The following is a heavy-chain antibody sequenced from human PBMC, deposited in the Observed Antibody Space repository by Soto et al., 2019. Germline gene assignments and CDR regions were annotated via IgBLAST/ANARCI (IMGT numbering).Heavy chain of an antibody. J-gene: IGHJ4*02. CDR2: IIPIFGTA. D-gene: IGHD3-22*01. Sequence: SVKVSCKASGGTFSSYAISWVRQAPGQGLEWMGGIIPIFGTANYAQKFQGRVTITADESTSTAYMELSSLRSEDTAVYYCARDLDYYDSSGYDNYWGQGTLVTVSS. CDR1: GGTFSSYA. V-gene: IGHV1-69*13. CDR3: ARDLDYYDSSGYDNY.